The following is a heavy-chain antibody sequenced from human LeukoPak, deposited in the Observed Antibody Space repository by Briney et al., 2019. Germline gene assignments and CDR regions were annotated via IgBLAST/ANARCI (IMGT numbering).Heavy chain of an antibody. D-gene: IGHD2-21*02. CDR1: GFTFDDYA. V-gene: IGHV3-9*01. Sequence: PGGSLRLSCATSGFTFDDYAMHWVRQAPGKGLEWVSAISWNSGSIDYADSVKGRFTISRDNAKNSLYLQMNSLRAEDTAFYYCAKARGGVTEDSYFDYWGQGILVTVSS. J-gene: IGHJ4*02. CDR2: ISWNSGSI. CDR3: AKARGGVTEDSYFDY.